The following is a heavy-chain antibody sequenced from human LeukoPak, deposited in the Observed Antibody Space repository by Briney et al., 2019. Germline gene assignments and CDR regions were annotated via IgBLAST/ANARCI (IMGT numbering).Heavy chain of an antibody. Sequence: GGSLRLSCAASGFTFSSSWMSWVRQAPGKGLERVANIRADGGVRNYVDSVKGRFTISRDNAKNSLYLQMNSLRAEDTAVYYCARDPLYGSGARGQGTLVTVSS. V-gene: IGHV3-7*05. CDR3: ARDPLYGSGA. J-gene: IGHJ4*02. CDR2: IRADGGVR. D-gene: IGHD6-19*01. CDR1: GFTFSSSW.